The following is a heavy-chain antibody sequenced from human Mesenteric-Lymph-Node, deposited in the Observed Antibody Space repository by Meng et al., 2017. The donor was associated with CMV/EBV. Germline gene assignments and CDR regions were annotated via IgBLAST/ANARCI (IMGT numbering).Heavy chain of an antibody. CDR1: GFTVSSNY. Sequence: EASGFTVSSNYMRWVRQGQGKGLEWVELIWYDGSYKYYADSVKGRFTISRDNSKNTLYLQMNSLRAEDTAVFYCARDISSGLSQIDYWGQGTLVTVSS. D-gene: IGHD6-19*01. CDR2: IWYDGSYK. J-gene: IGHJ4*02. CDR3: ARDISSGLSQIDY. V-gene: IGHV3-33*01.